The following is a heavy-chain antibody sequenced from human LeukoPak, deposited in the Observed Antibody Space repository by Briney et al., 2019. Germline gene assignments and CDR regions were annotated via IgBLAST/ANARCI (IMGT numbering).Heavy chain of an antibody. J-gene: IGHJ4*02. D-gene: IGHD2-15*01. V-gene: IGHV4-59*01. CDR3: AREVVQQLVFDF. Sequence: SETLSLTCTVSGGSISSYYWPWIWQPPGKGLEWIGYINYSGDSKYTPSLKSRVTMSIDTSKNQFSLNLTSVTAADTAVYYCAREVVQQLVFDFWGRGLLVTVSS. CDR1: GGSISSYY. CDR2: INYSGDS.